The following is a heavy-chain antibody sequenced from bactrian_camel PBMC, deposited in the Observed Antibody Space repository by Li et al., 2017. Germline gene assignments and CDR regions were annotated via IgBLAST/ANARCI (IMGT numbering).Heavy chain of an antibody. D-gene: IGHD2*01. Sequence: DVQLVESGGGLVQTGGSLRLSCVASGFAISGHGMSWVRRPPGSGKDLEYVATINTDGRTHCRESVEGRFTISRDNTKNTVYLQMNNLQAEDTAMYYCATYFTASEGNWGQGTQVTVS. CDR1: GFAISGHG. J-gene: IGHJ4*01. V-gene: IGHV3S40*01. CDR2: INTDGRT. CDR3: ATYFTASEGN.